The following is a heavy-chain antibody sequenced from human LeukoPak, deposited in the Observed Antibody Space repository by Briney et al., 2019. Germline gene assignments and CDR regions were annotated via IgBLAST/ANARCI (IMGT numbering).Heavy chain of an antibody. D-gene: IGHD3-10*01. CDR2: IYYSGST. J-gene: IGHJ4*02. V-gene: IGHV4-59*08. Sequence: SETLSLTCTVSGGSISSYYWSWIRQPPGKGLEWIGYIYYSGSTNYNPSLKSRVTISVDTSKNQFSLNLSSVTAADTAVYYCARRYYGSGSPPSDYFDCWGQGTLVTVSS. CDR1: GGSISSYY. CDR3: ARRYYGSGSPPSDYFDC.